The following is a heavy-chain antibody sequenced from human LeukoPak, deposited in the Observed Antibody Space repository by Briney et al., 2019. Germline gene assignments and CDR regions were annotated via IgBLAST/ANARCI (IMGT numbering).Heavy chain of an antibody. J-gene: IGHJ4*02. CDR1: GFTFSSYG. CDR3: AKDRYDLAYSSSSVVDY. CDR2: ISYDGSNK. V-gene: IGHV3-30*18. Sequence: GRSLRLSCAASGFTFSSYGMHWVRQAPGKGLEWVAVISYDGSNKYYADSVKGRFTISRDNSKNTLYLQMNSLRAEDTAVYYCAKDRYDLAYSSSSVVDYWGQGTLVTVSS. D-gene: IGHD6-6*01.